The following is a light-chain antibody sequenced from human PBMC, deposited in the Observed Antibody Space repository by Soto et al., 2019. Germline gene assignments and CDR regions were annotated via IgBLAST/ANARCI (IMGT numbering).Light chain of an antibody. J-gene: IGLJ1*01. CDR1: SSDVGGYNY. V-gene: IGLV2-14*01. CDR3: SSYTGFSTLYV. CDR2: EVS. Sequence: QSALTQPASVSGSPGQSITISCTGTSSDVGGYNYVSWYQQHPGKAPKLMIFEVSNRPSGVSNRFSGSKSGNTASLTISGLQAEDEADYYCSSYTGFSTLYVFGTGTKLTVL.